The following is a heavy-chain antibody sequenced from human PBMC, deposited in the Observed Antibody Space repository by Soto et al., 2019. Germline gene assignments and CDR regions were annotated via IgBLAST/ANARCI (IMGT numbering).Heavy chain of an antibody. V-gene: IGHV4-39*01. CDR2: IYYSGST. D-gene: IGHD6-13*01. CDR1: GGSISSSSYY. J-gene: IGHJ6*02. CDR3: ARTYSSGWYPYYYYGMDV. Sequence: PSETLSLTCTVSGGSISSSSYYWGWIRQPPGKGLEWIGSIYYSGSTYYNPSLKSRVTISVDTSKNQFSLKLSSVTAADTAVYYCARTYSSGWYPYYYYGMDVWGQGTTVTVSS.